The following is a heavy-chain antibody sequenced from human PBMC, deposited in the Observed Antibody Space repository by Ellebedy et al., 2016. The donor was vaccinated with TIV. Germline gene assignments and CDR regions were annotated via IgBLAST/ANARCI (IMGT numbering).Heavy chain of an antibody. J-gene: IGHJ4*02. Sequence: SETLSLTCAVYGGSFSGYYWSWIRQPPGKGLEWTGEINHSGSTNYNPSLKSRVTISVDTSKNQFSLKLSSVTAADTAVYYCATVAGPVDYWGQGTLVTVSS. D-gene: IGHD6-19*01. CDR1: GGSFSGYY. CDR2: INHSGST. CDR3: ATVAGPVDY. V-gene: IGHV4-34*01.